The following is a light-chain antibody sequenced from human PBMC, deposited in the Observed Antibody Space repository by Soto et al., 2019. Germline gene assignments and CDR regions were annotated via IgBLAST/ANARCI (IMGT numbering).Light chain of an antibody. J-gene: IGLJ1*01. CDR3: SSYTTSSTPSYV. V-gene: IGLV2-14*01. CDR1: SIDVGDNNY. CDR2: EVS. Sequence: QSALAQPASVSGSPGQSITISCSGSSIDVGDNNYVSWYQHHPGKAPKLIIYEVSNRPSGVSNRFSGSSSDNTASLTISGLLPDYEADYYCSSYTTSSTPSYVFGTGTKLTVL.